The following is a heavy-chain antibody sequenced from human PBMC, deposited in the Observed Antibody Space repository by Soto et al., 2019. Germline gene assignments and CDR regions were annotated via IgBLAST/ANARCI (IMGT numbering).Heavy chain of an antibody. J-gene: IGHJ6*02. V-gene: IGHV1-46*01. Sequence: TSVKVSCKASGYTFTSYYMHWVRQAPGQGLEWMGIINPSGGSTSYAQKFQGRVTMTRDTSTSTVYMELSSLRSEDTAVYYCARACGGDPTSRSECYGMDVWGQGTTVTVSS. CDR1: GYTFTSYY. CDR2: INPSGGST. D-gene: IGHD2-21*02. CDR3: ARACGGDPTSRSECYGMDV.